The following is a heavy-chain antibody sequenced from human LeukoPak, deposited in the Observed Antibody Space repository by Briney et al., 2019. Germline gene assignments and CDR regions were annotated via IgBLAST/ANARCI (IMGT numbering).Heavy chain of an antibody. J-gene: IGHJ4*02. CDR3: ARWDIVVVPAAIGGFDY. Sequence: GASVKVSCKASGGTFSSYAISWVRQAPGQGLEWMGWISAYNGNTNYAQKLQGRVTMTTDTSTSTAYMELRSLRSDDTAVYYCARWDIVVVPAAIGGFDYWGQGTLVTVSS. CDR2: ISAYNGNT. V-gene: IGHV1-18*01. D-gene: IGHD2-2*02. CDR1: GGTFSSYA.